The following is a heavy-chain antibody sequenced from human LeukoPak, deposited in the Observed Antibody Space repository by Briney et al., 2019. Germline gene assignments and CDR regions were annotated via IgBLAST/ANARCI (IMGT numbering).Heavy chain of an antibody. V-gene: IGHV3-23*01. CDR1: GFTLSSFA. Sequence: GGSLRLSCTASGFTLSSFAMSWVRQAPGKGLELVSTLSSSGVRTYYADSVKGRFTISRDNSLNTVFLQMNSLRGEDTAIYYCAKNKGQQVPNYCMNVWGKGTTVTVSS. CDR2: LSSSGVRT. J-gene: IGHJ6*03. CDR3: AKNKGQQVPNYCMNV. D-gene: IGHD6-13*01.